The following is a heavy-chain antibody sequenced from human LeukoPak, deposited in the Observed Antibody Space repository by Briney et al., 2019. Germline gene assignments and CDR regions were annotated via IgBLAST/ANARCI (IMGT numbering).Heavy chain of an antibody. Sequence: SETLSLTCTVSGGSISSYYWSWIRQPARKGLEWIGRIYTSGSTNYNPSLKSRVTMSVDTSKNQFSLKLSSVTAADTAVYYCARVGRPVVAMVRGVLEGFWFDPWGQGTLVTVSS. D-gene: IGHD3-10*01. V-gene: IGHV4-4*07. CDR2: IYTSGST. CDR1: GGSISSYY. CDR3: ARVGRPVVAMVRGVLEGFWFDP. J-gene: IGHJ5*02.